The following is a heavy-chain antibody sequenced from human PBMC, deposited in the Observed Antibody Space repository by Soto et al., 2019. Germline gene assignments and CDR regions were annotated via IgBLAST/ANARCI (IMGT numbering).Heavy chain of an antibody. V-gene: IGHV4-30-2*01. CDR2: IYHSGST. Sequence: SETLSLTCAVSGGSISSGGYSWSWIRQPPGKGLEWIGYIYHSGSTYYNPSLKSRVTISVDRSKNQFSLKLSSVTAADTAVYYCARHPTYSYGSYYFDYWGQGTXVTVSS. J-gene: IGHJ4*02. D-gene: IGHD5-18*01. CDR3: ARHPTYSYGSYYFDY. CDR1: GGSISSGGYS.